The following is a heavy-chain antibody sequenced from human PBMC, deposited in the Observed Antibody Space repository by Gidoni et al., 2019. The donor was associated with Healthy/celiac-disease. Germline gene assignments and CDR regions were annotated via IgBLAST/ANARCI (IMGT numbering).Heavy chain of an antibody. CDR1: GFTVSINY. V-gene: IGHV3-53*01. D-gene: IGHD1-1*01. CDR3: ARAPYNGHELMYDAFDI. J-gene: IGHJ3*02. Sequence: EVQLVESGGGLIQPGGSLRLSCAASGFTVSINYMSWVRQAPGKGLEWVSVIYSGGSTYYADSVKGRFTISRDNSKNTLYLQMNSLRAEDTAVYYCARAPYNGHELMYDAFDIWGQGTMVTVSS. CDR2: IYSGGST.